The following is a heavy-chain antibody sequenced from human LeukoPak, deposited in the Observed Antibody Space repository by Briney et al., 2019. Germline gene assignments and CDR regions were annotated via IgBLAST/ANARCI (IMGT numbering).Heavy chain of an antibody. J-gene: IGHJ4*02. CDR3: ARDRDGYNFDY. CDR2: ISSSGSTI. Sequence: GGSLGLSXAASGFTFSSYEMNWVRQAPGKGLEWVSYISSSGSTIYYADSVKGRFTISRDNAKNSLYLQMNSLRAEDTAVYYCARDRDGYNFDYWGQGTLVTVSS. CDR1: GFTFSSYE. D-gene: IGHD5-24*01. V-gene: IGHV3-48*03.